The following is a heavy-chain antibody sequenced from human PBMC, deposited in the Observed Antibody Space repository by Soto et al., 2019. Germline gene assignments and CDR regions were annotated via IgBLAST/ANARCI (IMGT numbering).Heavy chain of an antibody. CDR1: GFTFSSYA. V-gene: IGHV3-30*14. CDR3: ARGPMQFAFFDD. CDR2: ISYDGSNK. J-gene: IGHJ4*02. D-gene: IGHD3-10*01. Sequence: GGSLRLSCAASGFTFSSYAMHWVRQAPGKGLEWVAVISYDGSNKYYADSVKGRFTISRDNSKNTLYLQMNSLRAEDTAVYDCARGPMQFAFFDDWGQGTLVTVSS.